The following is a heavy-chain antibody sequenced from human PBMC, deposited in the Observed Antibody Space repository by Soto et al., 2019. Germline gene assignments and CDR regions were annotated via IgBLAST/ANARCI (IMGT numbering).Heavy chain of an antibody. CDR1: GFTFSSYG. J-gene: IGHJ4*02. V-gene: IGHV3-30*18. Sequence: QVQLVEAGGAVVQPGKSLRLSCAASGFTFSSYGMYWIRQAPGKGLEWVAAISYDGSNKFHADSVKGRFTISRDNSQNILYLQMNSLSTEDTAVYYCAKDIVRYTYGACDNWGQGALVTVSS. CDR3: AKDIVRYTYGACDN. D-gene: IGHD5-18*01. CDR2: ISYDGSNK.